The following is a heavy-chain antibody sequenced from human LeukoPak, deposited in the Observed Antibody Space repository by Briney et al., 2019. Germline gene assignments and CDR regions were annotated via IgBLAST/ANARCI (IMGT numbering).Heavy chain of an antibody. V-gene: IGHV4-31*03. J-gene: IGHJ4*02. D-gene: IGHD3-22*01. CDR1: GRSISSGGYY. CDR2: IYYSGST. Sequence: SETLSLTCTVSGRSISSGGYYWRWIRQHPGKGLEWIGYIYYSGSTYYNPSLKSRVTISVDTSKNQFSLKLSSVTAADTAVYYCARAYYDPYFDYWGQGTLVTVSS. CDR3: ARAYYDPYFDY.